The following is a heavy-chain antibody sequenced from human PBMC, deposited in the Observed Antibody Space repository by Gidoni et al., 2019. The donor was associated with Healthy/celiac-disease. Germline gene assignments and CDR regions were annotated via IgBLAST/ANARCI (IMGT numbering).Heavy chain of an antibody. D-gene: IGHD6-6*01. Sequence: EVQLVEDGGGLVQPGGSLSLSYAASGFTFRSYWMHCVRQAPGKGLVWVSRINSDGSSTSYADSVKCRFTISRDNAKNTLYLQMNSLRAEDTAVYYCARENQLRIDYWGQGTLVTVSS. CDR3: ARENQLRIDY. CDR2: INSDGSST. CDR1: GFTFRSYW. V-gene: IGHV3-74*01. J-gene: IGHJ4*02.